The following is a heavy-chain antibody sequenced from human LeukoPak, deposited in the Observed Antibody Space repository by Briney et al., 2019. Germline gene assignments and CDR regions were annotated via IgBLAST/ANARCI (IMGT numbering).Heavy chain of an antibody. D-gene: IGHD2-2*01. Sequence: SVKVSCKVSGGTFSSYAISWVRQAPGQGLEWMGGIIPIFGTANYAQKFQGRVTITADESTSTAYMELSSLRSEDTAVYYCARGGIVVVPAATERLGHRMVYNWFDPWGQGTLVTVSS. J-gene: IGHJ5*02. CDR1: GGTFSSYA. CDR3: ARGGIVVVPAATERLGHRMVYNWFDP. CDR2: IIPIFGTA. V-gene: IGHV1-69*13.